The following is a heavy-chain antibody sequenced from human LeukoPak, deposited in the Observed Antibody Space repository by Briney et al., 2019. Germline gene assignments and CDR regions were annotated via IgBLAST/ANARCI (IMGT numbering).Heavy chain of an antibody. V-gene: IGHV1-69*02. J-gene: IGHJ4*02. CDR3: ARAQTEGTYYLWYFDY. D-gene: IGHD1-26*01. Sequence: SVKVSCKTFGDTFNRYTISWVRQAPGQGLEWVGRIIPILGIATYARKFQGRFTITADKSTSTAYMELSSLRSEDTAVYYCARAQTEGTYYLWYFDYWGQGTLVTVSS. CDR1: GDTFNRYT. CDR2: IIPILGIA.